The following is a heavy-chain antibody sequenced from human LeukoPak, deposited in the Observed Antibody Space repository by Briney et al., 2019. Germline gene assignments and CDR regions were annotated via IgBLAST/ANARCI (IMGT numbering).Heavy chain of an antibody. V-gene: IGHV4-59*08. Sequence: PSETLSLTCTVSGGSITSYYWRWIRQPPGKGREWIGYIYSSGTTNYNPSLTSRVTISVDTSKNQFSLKLSSVTAADTAVYYCARHYYDSSGYYTEYLQHWGQGTLVTVSS. J-gene: IGHJ1*01. CDR1: GGSITSYY. CDR2: IYSSGTT. CDR3: ARHYYDSSGYYTEYLQH. D-gene: IGHD3-22*01.